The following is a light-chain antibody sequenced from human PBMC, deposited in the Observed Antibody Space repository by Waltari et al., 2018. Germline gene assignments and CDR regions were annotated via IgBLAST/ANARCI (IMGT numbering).Light chain of an antibody. Sequence: DIQMTQSPSSLSASVGDRVPITCRASQSISSYLNWYQQKPGKAPKLLIYAASSLQSWVPSRFSGSGSGTDFTLTISSLQPEDFATYYCQQSYSTRPAFGQGTKVEIK. CDR1: QSISSY. V-gene: IGKV1-39*01. J-gene: IGKJ1*01. CDR2: AAS. CDR3: QQSYSTRPA.